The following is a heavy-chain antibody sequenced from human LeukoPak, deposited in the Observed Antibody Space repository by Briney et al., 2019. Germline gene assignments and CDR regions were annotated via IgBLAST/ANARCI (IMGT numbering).Heavy chain of an antibody. V-gene: IGHV3-66*04. D-gene: IGHD3-9*01. CDR1: GITVSTNY. CDR3: ARLHYDVLTGPFDY. Sequence: GGSLRLSCAASGITVSTNYMSWVRQAPGKGLEWVSIIYSGGATFYTDSVKGRFTISRENSKNTLWLQMNSLRAEDTAVYYCARLHYDVLTGPFDYWGQGTLVTVSS. CDR2: IYSGGAT. J-gene: IGHJ4*02.